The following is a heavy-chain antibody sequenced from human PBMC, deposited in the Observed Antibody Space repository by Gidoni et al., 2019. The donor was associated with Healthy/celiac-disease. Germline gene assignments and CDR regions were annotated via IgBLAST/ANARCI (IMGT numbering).Heavy chain of an antibody. CDR1: GGSFSGYY. J-gene: IGHJ3*02. CDR2: INHSGST. CDR3: ARGSNDYVWGSYRPKNAFDI. D-gene: IGHD3-16*02. Sequence: QVQLQQWGAGLLKPSETLSLTCAVYGGSFSGYYWSWIRQPPGKGLEWIGEINHSGSTNYNPSLKSRVTISVDTSKNQFSLKLSSVTAADTAVYYCARGSNDYVWGSYRPKNAFDIWGQGTMVTVSS. V-gene: IGHV4-34*01.